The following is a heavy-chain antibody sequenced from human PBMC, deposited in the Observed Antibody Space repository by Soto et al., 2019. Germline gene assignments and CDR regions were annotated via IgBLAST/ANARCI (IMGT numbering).Heavy chain of an antibody. CDR2: IYYSGST. D-gene: IGHD2-2*01. Sequence: SETLSLTCTVSGGSISSSSYYWGWIRQPPGKGLEWIGSIYYSGSTYYNPSLKSRVTISVDTSKNQFSLKLSSVTAADTAVYYCARHYCSSTSCYYYYYYGMDVWGQGTTVTVSS. V-gene: IGHV4-39*01. CDR1: GGSISSSSYY. J-gene: IGHJ6*02. CDR3: ARHYCSSTSCYYYYYYGMDV.